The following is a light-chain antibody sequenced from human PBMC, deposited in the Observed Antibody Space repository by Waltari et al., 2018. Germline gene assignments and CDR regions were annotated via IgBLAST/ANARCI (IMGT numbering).Light chain of an antibody. CDR3: QSYDSSLGDVV. J-gene: IGLJ2*01. CDR2: DNR. V-gene: IGLV1-40*01. CDR1: SSNIGAGFD. Sequence: QSVLTQPPSVSGAPGQRVTISVTGSSSNIGAGFDVHWYQQLPGTAPKILIQDNRGQPAGVPDQVSGTRSGTSASRASTGGQAKDEADYYSQSYDSSLGDVVCGGETRLTV.